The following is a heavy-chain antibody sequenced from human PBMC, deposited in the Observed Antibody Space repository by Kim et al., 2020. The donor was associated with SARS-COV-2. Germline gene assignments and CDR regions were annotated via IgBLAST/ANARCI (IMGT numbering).Heavy chain of an antibody. V-gene: IGHV2-5*02. D-gene: IGHD3-3*01. CDR3: AHRGALLAHFDP. Sequence: SGPTLVNPTQTLTLTCTFSGFSLSSTGVAVGWIRQPPGKALEWLALVYWDDDKRYSPSLMSRLTITKDTSKNQVVLTMTNMDPVDTATYYCAHRGALLAHFDPWGQGYLVTVSS. J-gene: IGHJ5*02. CDR1: GFSLSSTGVA. CDR2: VYWDDDK.